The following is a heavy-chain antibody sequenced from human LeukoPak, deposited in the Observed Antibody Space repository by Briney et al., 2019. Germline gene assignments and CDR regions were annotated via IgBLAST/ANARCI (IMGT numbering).Heavy chain of an antibody. D-gene: IGHD3-3*01. J-gene: IGHJ5*02. V-gene: IGHV4-34*01. Sequence: SETLSLTCAVYGGSFSGYYWNWIRQPPGKGLEWIGEINHSGSTNYNPSLKSRVTISVDTSKNQFSLKLSSVTAADTAVYYCARGRTYYDFWSANKGRFDPWGQGTLVTVSS. CDR3: ARGRTYYDFWSANKGRFDP. CDR1: GGSFSGYY. CDR2: INHSGST.